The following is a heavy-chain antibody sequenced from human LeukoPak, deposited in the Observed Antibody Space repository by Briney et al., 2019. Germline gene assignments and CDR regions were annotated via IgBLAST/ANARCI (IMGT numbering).Heavy chain of an antibody. CDR1: GFTFSTYS. Sequence: GGSPRLSCAASGFTFSTYSMSWVRQAPGKGLEWISYISRTGSPIYYADSVKGRFTISRDNAKNSVSLQMNSLRDEDTAVYYCARDRGYCTGGACYRWFDNWAQGTLVAVSS. CDR3: ARDRGYCTGGACYRWFDN. J-gene: IGHJ4*02. D-gene: IGHD2-8*02. CDR2: ISRTGSPI. V-gene: IGHV3-48*02.